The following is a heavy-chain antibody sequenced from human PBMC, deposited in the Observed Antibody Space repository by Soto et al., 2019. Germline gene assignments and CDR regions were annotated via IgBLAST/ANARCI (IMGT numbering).Heavy chain of an antibody. CDR3: ARMGSLRYYYYGMDV. CDR2: ISSSSSYI. CDR1: GFTFSSYS. D-gene: IGHD6-13*01. Sequence: EVQLVESGGGLVKPGGSLRLSCAASGFTFSSYSMNWVRQAPGKGLEWVSSISSSSSYIYYADSVKGRFTISRDNAKNSLYLQMNSLRAEDTAVYYCARMGSLRYYYYGMDVWGQGTTVTVSS. V-gene: IGHV3-21*01. J-gene: IGHJ6*02.